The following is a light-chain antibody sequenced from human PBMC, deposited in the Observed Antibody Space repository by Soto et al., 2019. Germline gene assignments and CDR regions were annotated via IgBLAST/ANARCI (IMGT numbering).Light chain of an antibody. CDR2: DAS. V-gene: IGKV1-33*01. Sequence: IQMTKSPSSLSASVGDRVTITCQASQHVGSYLYGYQQKPGKAPTLLIYDASNLQTGVPSRFSGSESGTDFTFTINTLQPEDFATYFCQQYDSLPLTFGGGTKVDIK. CDR3: QQYDSLPLT. J-gene: IGKJ4*01. CDR1: QHVGSY.